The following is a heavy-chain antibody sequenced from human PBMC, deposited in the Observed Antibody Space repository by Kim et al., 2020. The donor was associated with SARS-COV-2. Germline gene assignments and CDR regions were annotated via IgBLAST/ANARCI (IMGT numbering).Heavy chain of an antibody. D-gene: IGHD1-26*01. Sequence: GGSLRLSCVASGFTFSNFWMSWVRQAPGKGLEWMANIKEDGSEKYYVDSVKDRFTISRDNAKRSLFLQMNSLRAEDTAVYFCARGRVSGTYSDYWGQGTLVTVSS. J-gene: IGHJ4*02. V-gene: IGHV3-7*01. CDR3: ARGRVSGTYSDY. CDR2: IKEDGSEK. CDR1: GFTFSNFW.